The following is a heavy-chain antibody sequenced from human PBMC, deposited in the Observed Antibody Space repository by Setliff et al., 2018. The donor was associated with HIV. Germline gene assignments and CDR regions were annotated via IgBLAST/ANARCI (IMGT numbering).Heavy chain of an antibody. V-gene: IGHV4-4*02. CDR3: ARSRTSSGYYGVTGYGMDV. J-gene: IGHJ6*02. D-gene: IGHD3-22*01. Sequence: PSETLSLTCDVSGGSISSFNWWSWVRQSPGKGLEWIGEIYHTGSTNYSPSLKSRVTISVDKSKNQFSLKLNSVTTADTAVYYCARSRTSSGYYGVTGYGMDVWGQGTTVTVSS. CDR1: GGSISSFNW. CDR2: IYHTGST.